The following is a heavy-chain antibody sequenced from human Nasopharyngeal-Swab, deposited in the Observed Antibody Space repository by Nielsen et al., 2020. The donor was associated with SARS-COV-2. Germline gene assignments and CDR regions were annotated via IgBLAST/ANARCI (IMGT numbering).Heavy chain of an antibody. CDR1: GGTFSSYA. J-gene: IGHJ5*02. D-gene: IGHD4-17*01. CDR2: IIPIFGTA. CDR3: VSGGLYDYGDYALGWFDP. V-gene: IGHV1-69*06. Sequence: SVKVSCKASGGTFSSYAISWVRQAPGQGLEWMGGIIPIFGTANYAQKFQGRVTITADKSTSTAYMELSSLRSEDTAVYCCVSGGLYDYGDYALGWFDPWGQGTLVTVSS.